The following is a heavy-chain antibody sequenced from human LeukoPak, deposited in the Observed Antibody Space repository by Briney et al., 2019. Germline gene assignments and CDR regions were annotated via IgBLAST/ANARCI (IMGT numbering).Heavy chain of an antibody. CDR3: ARGGAMVSDAFDI. Sequence: GSLRLSCAASGFTFSSYSMNWVRQAPGKGLEWVSSISSSSSYIYYADSVKGRFTISRDNAKSSLYLRMNSLRAEDTAVYYCARGGAMVSDAFDIWGQGTMVTVSS. CDR2: ISSSSSYI. J-gene: IGHJ3*02. V-gene: IGHV3-21*01. D-gene: IGHD5-18*01. CDR1: GFTFSSYS.